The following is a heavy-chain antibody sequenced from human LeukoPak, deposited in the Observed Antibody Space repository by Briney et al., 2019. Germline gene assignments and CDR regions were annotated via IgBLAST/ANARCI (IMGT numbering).Heavy chain of an antibody. V-gene: IGHV3-23*01. Sequence: GGSLRLSCAASGFTFSNYAMSWVRQAPGKGLEWVSAISGSGGGTYYADSVKGRFTISRDNSKNTLYLQMNTLRAEDTAVYYCATRGYSYGYLSDYWGQGTLVTVSS. J-gene: IGHJ4*02. D-gene: IGHD5-18*01. CDR3: ATRGYSYGYLSDY. CDR1: GFTFSNYA. CDR2: ISGSGGGT.